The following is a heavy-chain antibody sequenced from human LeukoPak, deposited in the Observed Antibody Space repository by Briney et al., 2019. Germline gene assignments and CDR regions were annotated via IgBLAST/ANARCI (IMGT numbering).Heavy chain of an antibody. V-gene: IGHV1-24*01. CDR1: GYTLTELS. CDR3: AAGRILRYFDYFDY. Sequence: ASVKVSCKVSGYTLTELSMHWVRQAPGKGLEWMGGFDPEDGETIYAQKFQGRVTMTEDTSTGTAYMELSSLRSEDTAVYYCAAGRILRYFDYFDYWGQGTLVPSPQ. D-gene: IGHD3-9*01. CDR2: FDPEDGET. J-gene: IGHJ4*02.